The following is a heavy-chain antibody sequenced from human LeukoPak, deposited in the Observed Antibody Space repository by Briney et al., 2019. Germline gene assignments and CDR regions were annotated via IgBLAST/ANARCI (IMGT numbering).Heavy chain of an antibody. D-gene: IGHD5-24*01. CDR3: ARGRDGYNPGVY. V-gene: IGHV4-34*01. CDR1: GGSFSGYY. J-gene: IGHJ4*02. CDR2: INHSGST. Sequence: SETLSLTCAVYGGSFSGYYWSWIRQPPGKGLEWIGEINHSGSTNYNPSLKSRVTISVGTSKNQFSLKLSSVTAADTAVYYCARGRDGYNPGVYWGQGTLVTVSS.